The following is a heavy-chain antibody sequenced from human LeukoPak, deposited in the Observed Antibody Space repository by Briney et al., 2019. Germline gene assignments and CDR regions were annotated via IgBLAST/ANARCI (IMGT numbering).Heavy chain of an antibody. D-gene: IGHD4-17*01. V-gene: IGHV3-30*04. CDR3: AKTTAFDY. Sequence: PGGSLRLSCAASGFTFSSYTIHWVRQAPGKGLEWVAVISYDGSNKFYADSVKGRFTISRDNSKNTLYLQMNSLRAEDTAIYYCAKTTAFDYWGQGTLVTVSS. CDR2: ISYDGSNK. CDR1: GFTFSSYT. J-gene: IGHJ4*02.